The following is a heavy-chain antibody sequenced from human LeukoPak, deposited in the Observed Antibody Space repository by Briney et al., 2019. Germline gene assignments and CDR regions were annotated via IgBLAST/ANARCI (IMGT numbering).Heavy chain of an antibody. CDR3: ARLEAFGEISKDWFDP. J-gene: IGHJ5*02. CDR1: GGSISSYY. D-gene: IGHD3-10*01. CDR2: IYYSGST. Sequence: SETLSFICTVSGGSISSYYWSWIRQPPGKGLEWIGYIYYSGSTNYNPSLKSRVTISVDTSKNQFSLKLSSVTAADTAVYYCARLEAFGEISKDWFDPWGQGTLVTVSS. V-gene: IGHV4-59*01.